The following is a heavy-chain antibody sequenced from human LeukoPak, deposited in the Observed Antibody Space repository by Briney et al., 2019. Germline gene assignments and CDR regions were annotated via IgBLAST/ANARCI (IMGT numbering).Heavy chain of an antibody. CDR2: MSHTGAT. J-gene: IGHJ4*02. CDR1: GGSFSGYY. CDR3: ARVEEADYFDY. Sequence: SETLSLTCAVFGGSFSGYYWSWIRQSPEKGLEWIGEMSHTGATNYNPSLKSRVTISVDTSKNQFSLKLSSVTAADTAVYYCARVEEADYFDYWGRGTLVTVSS. D-gene: IGHD5-24*01. V-gene: IGHV4-34*01.